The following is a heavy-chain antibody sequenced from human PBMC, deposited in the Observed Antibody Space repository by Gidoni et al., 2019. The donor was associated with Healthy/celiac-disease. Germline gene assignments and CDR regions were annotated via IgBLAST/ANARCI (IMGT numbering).Heavy chain of an antibody. CDR2: IRSKANSYAT. V-gene: IGHV3-73*01. Sequence: EVQLVESGGGLVQPGGSLKLSCAASGFTFSGSAMHWVRQASGKGLEWVGRIRSKANSYATAYAASVKGRFTISRYDSKNTAYLQMNSLKTEDTAVYYCTRDSYGHGWFDPWGQGTLVTVSS. J-gene: IGHJ5*02. CDR3: TRDSYGHGWFDP. D-gene: IGHD5-18*01. CDR1: GFTFSGSA.